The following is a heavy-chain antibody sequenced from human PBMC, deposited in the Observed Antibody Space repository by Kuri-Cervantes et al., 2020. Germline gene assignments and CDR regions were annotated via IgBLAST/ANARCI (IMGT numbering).Heavy chain of an antibody. J-gene: IGHJ2*01. CDR3: ASVSVIYWYFDL. CDR1: GITVSSNY. V-gene: IGHV3-21*01. CDR2: ISSSSSYI. Sequence: GESLKISCAASGITVSSNYMSWVRQAPGKGLEWVSSISSSSSYIYYADSVKGRFTISRDNAKNSLYLQMNSLRAEDTAVYYCASVSVIYWYFDLWGRGTLVTVSS. D-gene: IGHD2-21*01.